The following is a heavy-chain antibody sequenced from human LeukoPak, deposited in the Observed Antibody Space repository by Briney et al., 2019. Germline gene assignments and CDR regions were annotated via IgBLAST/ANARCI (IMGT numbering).Heavy chain of an antibody. CDR2: IYPGDSDT. Sequence: GESLKISCKGSGYSFTSYWIGWVRQMPGKGLEWMWIIYPGDSDTRYSPSFQGQVTISADKSISTAYLQWSSLKASDTAMYYCARLFDRDANDYYYYMDVWGKGTTVTVSS. CDR1: GYSFTSYW. CDR3: ARLFDRDANDYYYYMDV. V-gene: IGHV5-51*01. D-gene: IGHD3-22*01. J-gene: IGHJ6*03.